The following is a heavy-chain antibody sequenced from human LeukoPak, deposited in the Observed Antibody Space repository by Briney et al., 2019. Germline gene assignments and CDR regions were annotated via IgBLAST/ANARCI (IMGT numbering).Heavy chain of an antibody. CDR2: IIPILGIA. Sequence: SVKVSCKASGGTFSNYTISWVRQAPGQGLEWMGRIIPILGIANYAQKFQGRVTITADKSTSTAYMELSSLRSEDTAVYYCARDFDSGSYYYWGQGTLVTVSS. V-gene: IGHV1-69*04. D-gene: IGHD1-26*01. J-gene: IGHJ4*02. CDR1: GGTFSNYT. CDR3: ARDFDSGSYYY.